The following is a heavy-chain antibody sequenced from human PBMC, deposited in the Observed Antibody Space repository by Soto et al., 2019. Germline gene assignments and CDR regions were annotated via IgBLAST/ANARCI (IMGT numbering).Heavy chain of an antibody. Sequence: SETLSLTCTISGGSISPYYWSGILQPPGKGLEWLGNIYYSGSTNYNPSRKSRVTMSVDTSKNLFSLKLTSVTAADTAVYLCSRVGGYYGDYPNFDYWGQGTLVTVSS. V-gene: IGHV4-59*01. J-gene: IGHJ4*02. D-gene: IGHD4-17*01. CDR3: SRVGGYYGDYPNFDY. CDR1: GGSISPYY. CDR2: IYYSGST.